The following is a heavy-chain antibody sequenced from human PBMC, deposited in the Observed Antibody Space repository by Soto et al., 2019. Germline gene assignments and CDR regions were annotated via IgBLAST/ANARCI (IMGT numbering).Heavy chain of an antibody. Sequence: QVHLVQSGAEVKKPGASVKVSCKASGYTFTSYGITWLRQAPGQGLEWMGWISAHNGNTDYARKLQGRVIVTRDTCTRTAYMELRGLRSVDASVYYCARGRYGDYWGQGALVPVSS. D-gene: IGHD1-1*01. CDR2: ISAHNGNT. V-gene: IGHV1-18*01. CDR1: GYTFTSYG. J-gene: IGHJ4*02. CDR3: ARGRYGDY.